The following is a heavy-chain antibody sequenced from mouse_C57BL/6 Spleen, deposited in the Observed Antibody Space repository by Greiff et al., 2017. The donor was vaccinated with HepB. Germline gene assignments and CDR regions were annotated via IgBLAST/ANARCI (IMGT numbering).Heavy chain of an antibody. V-gene: IGHV5-17*01. CDR2: ISSGSSTI. Sequence: DVHLVESGGGLVKPGGSLKLSCAASGFTFSDYGMHWVRQAPEKGLEWVAYISSGSSTIYYADTVKGRFTISRDNAKNTLFLQMTSLRSEDTAMYYCARGNGNRLGYFDVWGTGTTVTVSS. CDR1: GFTFSDYG. D-gene: IGHD2-1*01. CDR3: ARGNGNRLGYFDV. J-gene: IGHJ1*03.